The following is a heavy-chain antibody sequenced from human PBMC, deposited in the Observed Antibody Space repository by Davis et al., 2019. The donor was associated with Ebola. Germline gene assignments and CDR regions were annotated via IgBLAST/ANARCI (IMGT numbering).Heavy chain of an antibody. J-gene: IGHJ4*02. V-gene: IGHV3-30*03. CDR1: RFTFSSYA. Sequence: GESLKISCAASRFTFSSYAMHWVRQAPGKGLDWVAVISYEGDSAYYADSVKGRFTISRDNSKNTLFLQMNSLRAEDTAVYYCARDGTGWYPGDYWGQGTLVTVSS. CDR2: ISYEGDSA. D-gene: IGHD6-19*01. CDR3: ARDGTGWYPGDY.